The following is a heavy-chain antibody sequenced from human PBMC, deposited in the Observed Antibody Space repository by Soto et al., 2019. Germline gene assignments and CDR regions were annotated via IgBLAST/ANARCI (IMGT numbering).Heavy chain of an antibody. D-gene: IGHD5-12*01. CDR1: GFTFSSYG. Sequence: AGSLRLSCAASGFTFSSYGMHWVRQAPGKGLEWVAVIWYDGSNKYYADSVKGRFTISRDNSKNSLYLQMNSLRAEDTAVYYCASQSSEWLLFASWGQGTLVTVSS. CDR3: ASQSSEWLLFAS. J-gene: IGHJ4*02. V-gene: IGHV3-33*01. CDR2: IWYDGSNK.